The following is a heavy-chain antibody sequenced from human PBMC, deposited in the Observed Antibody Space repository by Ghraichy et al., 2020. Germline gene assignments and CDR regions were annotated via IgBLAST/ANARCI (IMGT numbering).Heavy chain of an antibody. J-gene: IGHJ4*02. D-gene: IGHD4-17*01. Sequence: GGSLRLSCTTSGFTFRIYAMHWLRQAPGKGLEWLSVIWYDGSQEYYADSVKGRFTISRDNSRNTLYLQMNSLRAEDTAVYYCAKDRLRSDIGASPDYWGQGALVTVSS. CDR1: GFTFRIYA. CDR2: IWYDGSQE. CDR3: AKDRLRSDIGASPDY. V-gene: IGHV3-33*06.